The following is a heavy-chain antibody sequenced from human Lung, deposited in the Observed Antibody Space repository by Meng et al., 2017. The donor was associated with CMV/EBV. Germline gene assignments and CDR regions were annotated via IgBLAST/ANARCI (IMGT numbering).Heavy chain of an antibody. CDR1: GYTFTSYD. CDR3: ARTCSSTSCSDFDY. D-gene: IGHD2-2*01. J-gene: IGHJ4*02. V-gene: IGHV1-8*01. Sequence: ASXXVSXKASGYTFTSYDINWVRQATGQGLEWMGWMNPNSGNTGYAQKFQGRVTMTRNTSISTAYMELSSLRSEDTAVYYCARTCSSTSCSDFDYWDQGTLVTVSS. CDR2: MNPNSGNT.